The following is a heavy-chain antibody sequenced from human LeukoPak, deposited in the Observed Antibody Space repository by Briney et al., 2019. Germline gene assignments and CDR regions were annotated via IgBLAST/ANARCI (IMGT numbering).Heavy chain of an antibody. CDR1: GGSISSGGYS. J-gene: IGHJ5*02. D-gene: IGHD1-26*01. Sequence: SQTLSLTCAVSGGSISSGGYSWSWIRQPPGKGLEWIGYGHYSGSTNHNPSLKSRVTISVDTSKSQFSLKLSSVTAADTAVYYCARSLGASPWFDPWGQGTLVTVSS. CDR3: ARSLGASPWFDP. V-gene: IGHV4-30-4*07. CDR2: GHYSGST.